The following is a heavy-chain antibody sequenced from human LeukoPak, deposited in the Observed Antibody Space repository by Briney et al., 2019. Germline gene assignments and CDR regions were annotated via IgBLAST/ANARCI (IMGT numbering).Heavy chain of an antibody. V-gene: IGHV4-30-2*01. D-gene: IGHD1-26*01. Sequence: SETLSLTCAVSGGSISSGGYSWSWIRQPPGKGLEWIGYIYHSGSTYYNPSLKSRVTISVDRSKNQFSLKLSSVTAADTAVYCARDGSIRGYYYGMDVWGQGTTVTVSS. CDR1: GGSISSGGYS. J-gene: IGHJ6*02. CDR3: ARDGSIRGYYYGMDV. CDR2: IYHSGST.